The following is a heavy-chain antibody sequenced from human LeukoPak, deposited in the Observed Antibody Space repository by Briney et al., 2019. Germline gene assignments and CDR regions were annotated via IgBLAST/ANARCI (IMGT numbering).Heavy chain of an antibody. Sequence: GGSLRLSCAASGFTVSSNYMSWVRQAPGKGLEWVSVIYSGGSTYYADSVKGRFTISRDNSKNTLYLQMNSLRAEDTAAYYCARLAPHYYYYYMDVWGKGTAVTVSS. CDR2: IYSGGST. CDR3: ARLAPHYYYYYMDV. J-gene: IGHJ6*03. D-gene: IGHD3-3*02. CDR1: GFTVSSNY. V-gene: IGHV3-53*01.